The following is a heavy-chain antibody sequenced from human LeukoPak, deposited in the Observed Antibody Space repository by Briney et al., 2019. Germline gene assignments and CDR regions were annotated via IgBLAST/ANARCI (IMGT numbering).Heavy chain of an antibody. CDR3: ARRCSGGSCYDGFDY. CDR1: GYSFTSYW. J-gene: IGHJ4*02. D-gene: IGHD2-15*01. Sequence: GESLKISCQGSGYSFTSYWIGWVRQMPGKGLEWMGIIYPGDSDTRYSPSFQGQVTISADKSISTAYLQWSSLKASDTAMYYCARRCSGGSCYDGFDYWGQGTLVTVSS. V-gene: IGHV5-51*01. CDR2: IYPGDSDT.